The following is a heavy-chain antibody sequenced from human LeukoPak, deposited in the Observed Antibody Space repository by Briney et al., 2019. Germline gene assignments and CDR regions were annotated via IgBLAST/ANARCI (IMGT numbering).Heavy chain of an antibody. Sequence: GGSLRLSCAASGFTFSSYAMSWVRQAPGKGLEWVSAISGSGGSTYYADSVKGRFTISRDNSKNTLYLQMNSLSAEDTAVYYCASFPRYYYDSSGYYRDYWGQGTLVTVSS. J-gene: IGHJ4*02. CDR2: ISGSGGST. CDR1: GFTFSSYA. D-gene: IGHD3-22*01. V-gene: IGHV3-23*01. CDR3: ASFPRYYYDSSGYYRDY.